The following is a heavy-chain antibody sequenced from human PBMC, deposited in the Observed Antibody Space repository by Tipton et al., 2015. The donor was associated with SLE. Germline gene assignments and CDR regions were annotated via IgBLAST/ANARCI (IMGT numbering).Heavy chain of an antibody. CDR3: ARGWRSSGWAPHI. CDR1: GGSISSGSYH. Sequence: LSLTCTVSGGSISSGSYHWSWIRQPPGKGLEWIGYIYTSGSTNYNPSLKSRVTISVDTSKNQFSLKLSSVTAADTAVYYCARGWRSSGWAPHIWGQGTMVTVSS. J-gene: IGHJ3*02. CDR2: IYTSGST. V-gene: IGHV4-61*01. D-gene: IGHD6-19*01.